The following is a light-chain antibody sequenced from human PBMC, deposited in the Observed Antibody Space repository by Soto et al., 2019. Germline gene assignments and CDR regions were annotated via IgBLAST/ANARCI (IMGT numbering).Light chain of an antibody. J-gene: IGLJ2*01. CDR2: EVS. CDR1: SSEVGGYNY. CDR3: ISYTSSSIVV. Sequence: QSALTQPASVSGSPGQSITISCTGTSSEVGGYNYVSWYQQHPGKAPKLMIYEVSNRPSGVSNRFSGSKSGNTASLTISGIQAEDEADYYCISYTSSSIVVFGGGTKLTVL. V-gene: IGLV2-14*01.